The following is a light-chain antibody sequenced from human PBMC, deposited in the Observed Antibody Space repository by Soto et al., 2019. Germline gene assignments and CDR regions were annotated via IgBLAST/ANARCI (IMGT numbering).Light chain of an antibody. CDR2: EVS. CDR1: SSDVGGYKY. CDR3: SSYTSSSTPYV. V-gene: IGLV2-14*01. Sequence: QSVLTQLASVSGSPGQSVTISCPGTSSDVGGYKYVSWYQQHPGRAPKLRIYEVSNRPSGVSTRCCGSWSVSTASLTISGLQAEDDADYYCSSYTSSSTPYVFGTGTKLTVL. J-gene: IGLJ1*01.